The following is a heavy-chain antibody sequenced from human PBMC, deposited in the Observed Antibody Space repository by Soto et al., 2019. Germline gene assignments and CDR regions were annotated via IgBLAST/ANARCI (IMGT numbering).Heavy chain of an antibody. V-gene: IGHV4-59*01. D-gene: IGHD5-18*01. Sequence: SETLCLTCTVSGGSISGYYWSWIRQPPGKGLEWIGYIYYSGSTNYNPSLKSRVTISVDTSKNQFSLKLSSVTAADTAVYYCARELYSSGYFDYWGRGTLVTVSS. CDR3: ARELYSSGYFDY. CDR2: IYYSGST. J-gene: IGHJ4*02. CDR1: GGSISGYY.